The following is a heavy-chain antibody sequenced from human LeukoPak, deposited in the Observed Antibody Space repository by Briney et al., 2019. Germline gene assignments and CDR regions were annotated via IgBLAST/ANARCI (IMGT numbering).Heavy chain of an antibody. CDR1: GFTFDDYA. J-gene: IGHJ4*02. Sequence: GGSLRLSCAASGFTFDDYAMHWVRQAPGKGLEWVSLISGDGGSIYYADSVKGRFTISRDNSKNSLYLQMNSLRTEDTALYYCAPDYYDSSGRDLLDYWGQGTLVTVSS. V-gene: IGHV3-43*02. D-gene: IGHD3-22*01. CDR2: ISGDGGSI. CDR3: APDYYDSSGRDLLDY.